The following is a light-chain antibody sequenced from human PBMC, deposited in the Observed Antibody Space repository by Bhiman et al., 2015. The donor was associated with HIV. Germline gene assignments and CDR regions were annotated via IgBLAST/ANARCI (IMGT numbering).Light chain of an antibody. CDR2: SNN. J-gene: IGLJ2*01. V-gene: IGLV1-44*01. CDR3: AAWDDGLNGSVV. Sequence: QSVLTQPPSASGTPGQRVTISCSGSSSNIGSNTVYWYQQFPGTAPKLLIYSNNQRPSGVPDRFSGSKSGTSASLAITGLQSEDEANYYCAAWDDGLNGSVVFGGGTNLTVL. CDR1: SSNIGSNT.